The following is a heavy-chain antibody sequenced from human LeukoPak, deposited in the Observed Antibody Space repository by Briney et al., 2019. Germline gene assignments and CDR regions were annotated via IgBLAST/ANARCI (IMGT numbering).Heavy chain of an antibody. CDR2: IWYDGSNK. J-gene: IGHJ4*02. Sequence: QPGRSLRLSCAASGFTFSSYGMHWVRQAPAKGLEWVAVIWYDGSNKYYADSVKGRFTISRDNSKNTLYLQMNSLRAEDTAVYYCARDTLGYFDYWGQGTLVTVSS. CDR3: ARDTLGYFDY. CDR1: GFTFSSYG. V-gene: IGHV3-33*01.